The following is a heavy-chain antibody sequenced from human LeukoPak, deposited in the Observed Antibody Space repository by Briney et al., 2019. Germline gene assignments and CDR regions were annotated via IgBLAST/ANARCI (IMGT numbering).Heavy chain of an antibody. V-gene: IGHV3-23*01. CDR2: ISGSDSST. CDR1: GFTFSSYA. J-gene: IGHJ5*02. D-gene: IGHD6-13*01. CDR3: AKTSSSWSLISANWFDP. Sequence: GGSLRLSCGASGFTFSSYAMSWVRQAPGRGLEWVSAISGSDSSTHYADSVKGRFTISRDNAKNSLYLQMNSLRAEDTAVYYCAKTSSSWSLISANWFDPWGQGTLVTVSS.